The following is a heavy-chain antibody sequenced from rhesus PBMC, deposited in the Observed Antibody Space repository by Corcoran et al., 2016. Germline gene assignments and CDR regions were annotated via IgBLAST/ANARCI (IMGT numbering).Heavy chain of an antibody. J-gene: IGHJ4*01. CDR2: LYGRRGTT. D-gene: IGHD6-25*01. CDR1: GASISSNY. CDR3: ARYRGQLGLFLY. V-gene: IGHV4S2*01. Sequence: QVQLQESGPGLVKPSETLPLTCAVSGASISSNYWSWIRQAPGKGLEWIGRLYGRRGTTGYNPSLNRRVTISIDTSKNQFSLKLSSVTAADSAVYYCARYRGQLGLFLYWGQGVLVTVSS.